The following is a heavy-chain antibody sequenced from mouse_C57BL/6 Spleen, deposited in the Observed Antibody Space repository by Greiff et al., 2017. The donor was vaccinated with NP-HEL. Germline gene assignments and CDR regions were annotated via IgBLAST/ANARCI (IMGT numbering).Heavy chain of an antibody. V-gene: IGHV1-39*01. CDR2: INPNYGTT. D-gene: IGHD2-2*01. CDR3: ARKKAGLRQGGYWDFDG. CDR1: GYSFTDYN. J-gene: IGHJ1*03. Sequence: EVQLQQSGPELVKPGASVKISCKASGYSFTDYNMNWVKQSNGKSLEWIGVINPNYGTTSYNQKFKGKATLTVDQSSSTAYMQLNSLTSEDSAVYYCARKKAGLRQGGYWDFDGWGTGTTVTASS.